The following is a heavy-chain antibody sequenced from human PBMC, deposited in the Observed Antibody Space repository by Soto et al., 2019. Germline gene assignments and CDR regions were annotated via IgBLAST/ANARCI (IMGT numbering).Heavy chain of an antibody. J-gene: IGHJ4*02. CDR3: ASWAGPYYYDSSGYSDY. CDR2: IWYDGSNK. D-gene: IGHD3-22*01. V-gene: IGHV3-33*01. CDR1: GFTFSSYG. Sequence: PGGSLRLSCVASGFTFSSYGMHWVRQAPGKGLEWVAVIWYDGSNKYYADSVKGRFTISRDNSKNTLYLQMNSLRAEDTALYYCASWAGPYYYDSSGYSDYWGQGTLVTVSS.